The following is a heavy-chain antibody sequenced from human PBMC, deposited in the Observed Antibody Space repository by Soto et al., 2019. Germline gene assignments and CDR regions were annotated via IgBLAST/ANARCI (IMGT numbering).Heavy chain of an antibody. CDR3: ARDRRGYDTGDNWFDP. CDR1: GGSISSGDYY. CDR2: IYYSGST. Sequence: SETLSLTCTVSGGSISSGDYYWSWIRQPPGKGLEWIGYIYYSGSTYYNPSLKSRVTMSVDTSKNQFSLKLSSVTAADTAVYYCARDRRGYDTGDNWFDPWGQGTLVTVSS. J-gene: IGHJ5*02. V-gene: IGHV4-30-4*01. D-gene: IGHD5-12*01.